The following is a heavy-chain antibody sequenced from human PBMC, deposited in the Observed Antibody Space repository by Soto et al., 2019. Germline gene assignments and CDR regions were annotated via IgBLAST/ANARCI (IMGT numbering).Heavy chain of an antibody. D-gene: IGHD3-22*01. CDR1: GDTISTGGYT. V-gene: IGHV4-30-2*01. CDR3: ARGGVDYYDSSGYYFSPYYFDY. Sequence: SETLSLTCDVSGDTISTGGYTWAWIRQPPGKALEWIGHTYHSGNPYYNPSLKSRVIISVDRSKNQFSLKVRSVTAADTAVYYCARGGVDYYDSSGYYFSPYYFDYWGQGTLVNVSS. J-gene: IGHJ4*02. CDR2: TYHSGNP.